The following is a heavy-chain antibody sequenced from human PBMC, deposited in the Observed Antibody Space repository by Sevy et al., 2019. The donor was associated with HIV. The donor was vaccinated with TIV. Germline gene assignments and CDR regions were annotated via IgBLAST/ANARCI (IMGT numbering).Heavy chain of an antibody. J-gene: IGHJ4*02. CDR2: ISYDGSNK. CDR3: ARGPFFGVLISWGNY. Sequence: GGSLRLSCAASGFTFSSYAMHWVRQAPGKGLEWVAVISYDGSNKYYADSVKGRFTISRDISKNTLYLQMNSLRAEDTAVYYCARGPFFGVLISWGNYWGQGTLVTVSS. D-gene: IGHD3-3*01. CDR1: GFTFSSYA. V-gene: IGHV3-30-3*01.